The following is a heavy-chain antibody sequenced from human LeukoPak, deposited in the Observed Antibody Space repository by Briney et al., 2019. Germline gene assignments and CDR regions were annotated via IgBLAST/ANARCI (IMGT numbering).Heavy chain of an antibody. CDR3: ASTSPKYYYESSGYSSLFDN. Sequence: SETLSLTCTVSGGSISSYYWSWIRQPPGKGLEWIGYIYYSGSTNYNPSLKSRVTISVDTSKNQFSLKLSSVTAADTALYYCASTSPKYYYESSGYSSLFDNWGQGTLVTVSS. CDR1: GGSISSYY. V-gene: IGHV4-59*01. J-gene: IGHJ4*02. CDR2: IYYSGST. D-gene: IGHD3-22*01.